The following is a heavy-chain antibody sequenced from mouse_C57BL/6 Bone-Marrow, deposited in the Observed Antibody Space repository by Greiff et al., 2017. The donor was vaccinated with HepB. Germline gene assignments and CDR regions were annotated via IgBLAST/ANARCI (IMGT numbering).Heavy chain of an antibody. CDR1: GYTFTSYW. D-gene: IGHD1-2*01. CDR3: ARSLRHCYFDV. V-gene: IGHV1-69*01. J-gene: IGHJ1*03. CDR2: IDPSDSYT. Sequence: QVQLQQPGAELVMPGASVKLSCKASGYTFTSYWMHWVKQRPGQGLEWIGEIDPSDSYTNYNQKFKGKSTLTVDKSSSTAYMQLSSLTSEDSAVYYCARSLRHCYFDVWGTGTTVTVSS.